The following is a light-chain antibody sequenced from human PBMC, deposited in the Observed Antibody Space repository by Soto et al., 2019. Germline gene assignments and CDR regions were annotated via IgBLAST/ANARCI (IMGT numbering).Light chain of an antibody. J-gene: IGLJ2*01. CDR2: RNN. CDR1: SSDVGGYNY. Sequence: QSALTQPASVSGSPGQSITISCTGTSSDVGGYNYVSWYQQHPGKAPKLLIYRNNQRPSGVPDRFSGSKSGTSASLAISGLRSEDEADYYCAAWDDSLNNVLFGGGTKLTVL. V-gene: IGLV2-14*01. CDR3: AAWDDSLNNVL.